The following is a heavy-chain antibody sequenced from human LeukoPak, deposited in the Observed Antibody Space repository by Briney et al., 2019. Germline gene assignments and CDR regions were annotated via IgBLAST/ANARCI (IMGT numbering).Heavy chain of an antibody. D-gene: IGHD5-24*01. CDR2: IYHSGST. J-gene: IGHJ4*02. Sequence: PSETLSLTCTVSGYSISSGYYWGWIRQPPGKGLEWIGSIYHSGSTYYNPSLKSRVTISVDTSKNQFSLKLSSVTAADTAVYYCARGCYNGVYWGQGTLVTVSS. CDR1: GYSISSGYY. CDR3: ARGCYNGVY. V-gene: IGHV4-38-2*02.